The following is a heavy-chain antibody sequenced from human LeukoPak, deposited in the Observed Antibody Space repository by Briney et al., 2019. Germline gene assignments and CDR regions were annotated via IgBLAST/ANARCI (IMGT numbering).Heavy chain of an antibody. D-gene: IGHD4-17*01. CDR3: ARDGPHYGREDYYYGMDV. Sequence: AGGSLRLSCAASGFTVSSNYMNWVRQAPGKGLEWVSVIYNSGTTYYADSVRGRFTISRDNSKNTVYLQMNSLRAEDTAVYYCARDGPHYGREDYYYGMDVWGQGTTVTVSS. V-gene: IGHV3-66*01. CDR1: GFTVSSNY. CDR2: IYNSGTT. J-gene: IGHJ6*02.